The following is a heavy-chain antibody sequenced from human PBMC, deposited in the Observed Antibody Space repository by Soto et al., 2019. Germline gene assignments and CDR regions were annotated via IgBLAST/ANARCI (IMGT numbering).Heavy chain of an antibody. D-gene: IGHD6-13*01. J-gene: IGHJ4*02. Sequence: GGSLRLSCAASGFTFSDYYMSWIRQAPGKGLEWVSYISSSGSTIYYADSVKGRFTISRDNAKNSLYLQMNSLRAEDTAVYYCAKGLINGRWYAEDWGQGTLVTVSS. CDR3: AKGLINGRWYAED. CDR2: ISSSGSTI. V-gene: IGHV3-11*01. CDR1: GFTFSDYY.